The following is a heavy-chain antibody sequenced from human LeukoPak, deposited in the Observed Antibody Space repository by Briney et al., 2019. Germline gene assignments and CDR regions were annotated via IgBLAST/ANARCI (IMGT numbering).Heavy chain of an antibody. CDR2: MNPNGGNT. J-gene: IGHJ1*01. Sequence: ASVKVSCKASGYTFTSYDINWVRQATGQGLEWMGRMNPNGGNTGYAQKFQGRVTITRNTSRSTAYMELSSLRSEDAAGYYCARGYCSSTSCYRRIFQHWGQGTLVTVSS. D-gene: IGHD2-2*02. CDR1: GYTFTSYD. CDR3: ARGYCSSTSCYRRIFQH. V-gene: IGHV1-8*03.